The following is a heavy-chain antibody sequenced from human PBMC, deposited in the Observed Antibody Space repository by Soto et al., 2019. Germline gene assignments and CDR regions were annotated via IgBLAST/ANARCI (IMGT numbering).Heavy chain of an antibody. CDR3: ARHPTGFPNWFDS. Sequence: SETLSLTCTVSGGSISSSPYNWGWIRQPPKKGLEGIGTISYSATTYYNTYLKSRVTMSVDTSKNQFSLKLSSVTAADTAVYYCARHPTGFPNWFDSWGQGTLVTVSS. CDR1: GGSISSSPYN. J-gene: IGHJ5*01. CDR2: ISYSATT. D-gene: IGHD1-1*01. V-gene: IGHV4-39*01.